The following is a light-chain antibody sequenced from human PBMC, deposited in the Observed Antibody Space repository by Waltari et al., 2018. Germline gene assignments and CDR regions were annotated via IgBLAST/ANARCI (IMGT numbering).Light chain of an antibody. V-gene: IGLV3-19*01. J-gene: IGLJ3*02. Sequence: SSELTQDPVVSVALGQTVRITCQGDSLRYYYANWYHQKPGQAPVLVMYGKDKRPSGIPNRFSGYSSGTTASLTITGAQAEDEADDYCSSRNGRADQVVFAGGTKVTVL. CDR1: SLRYYY. CDR3: SSRNGRADQVV. CDR2: GKD.